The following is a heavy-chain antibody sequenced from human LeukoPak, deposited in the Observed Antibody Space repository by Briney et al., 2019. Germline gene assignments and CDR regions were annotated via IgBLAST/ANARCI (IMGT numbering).Heavy chain of an antibody. D-gene: IGHD2-8*02. CDR2: ISSSSSYI. Sequence: GGSLRLSCAASGFTFSNYNMNWVRHAPGKGLEWVSSISSSSSYIYYADSVKGRFTISRDNTKNSLYLQMNSLRAEDTAVYYCARDSPYGTAGYWGQGTLVTVSS. CDR3: ARDSPYGTAGY. V-gene: IGHV3-21*01. J-gene: IGHJ4*02. CDR1: GFTFSNYN.